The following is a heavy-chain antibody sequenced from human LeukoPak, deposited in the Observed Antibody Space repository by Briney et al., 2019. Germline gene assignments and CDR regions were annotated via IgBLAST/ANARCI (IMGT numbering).Heavy chain of an antibody. CDR1: GYTFTASY. CDR2: ISPHSGGR. J-gene: IGHJ4*02. D-gene: IGHD3-10*01. CDR3: ARCFDGSGSYLIVY. Sequence: ASVKVSCKASGYTFTASYMHWERHAPGQGLEWMGWISPHSGGRNYAQNFQGRVTMTRDTSISTANMELSSLRSDDTAVYYCARCFDGSGSYLIVYRGQGTLVTVSS. V-gene: IGHV1-2*02.